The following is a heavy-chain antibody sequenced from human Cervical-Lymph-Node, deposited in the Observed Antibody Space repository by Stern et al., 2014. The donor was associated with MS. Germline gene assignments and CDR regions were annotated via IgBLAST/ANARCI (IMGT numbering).Heavy chain of an antibody. CDR1: GFTFSGYW. CDR2: IKHDGSEQ. D-gene: IGHD1-26*01. J-gene: IGHJ3*02. V-gene: IGHV3-7*01. CDR3: ARDLVADTRRGSFDI. Sequence: VQLVESGGGLVQPGGSLRLSCAASGFTFSGYWMTWVRQSPGKGLEWVADIKHDGSEQYYANPMKRRFSISRDNAKTSLYLQMNSLRVEDTAVYYCARDLVADTRRGSFDIWGQGTMVTVSS.